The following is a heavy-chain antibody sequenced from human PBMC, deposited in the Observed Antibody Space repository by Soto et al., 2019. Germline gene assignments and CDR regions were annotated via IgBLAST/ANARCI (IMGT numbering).Heavy chain of an antibody. V-gene: IGHV3-30-3*01. CDR2: ISYDGTNR. J-gene: IGHJ4*02. Sequence: QVLLVESGGGVVQPGRSLRLSCAASGLTFSNYAMHWVRQAPGKGLEWVAFISYDGTNRCYPDSVKGRFTISRDNSKNTLYLQMNSLNTEDTAVYYCARESSSTVTTGGGGSAKDYWGQGTLVTVSS. CDR3: ARESSSTVTTGGGGSAKDY. D-gene: IGHD4-17*01. CDR1: GLTFSNYA.